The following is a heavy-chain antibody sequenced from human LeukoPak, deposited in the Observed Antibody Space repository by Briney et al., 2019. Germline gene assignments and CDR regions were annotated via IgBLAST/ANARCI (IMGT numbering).Heavy chain of an antibody. CDR1: GFTFSSDW. Sequence: GGSLRLSCAASGFTFSSDWMIWVRQAPGKGLEWVGRIKSKTDGGTTDYAAPVKGRFTISRDDSKNTLYLQMNSLKTEDTAVYYCTQYTYGFFQYWGQGTLVTVSS. CDR2: IKSKTDGGTT. CDR3: TQYTYGFFQY. V-gene: IGHV3-15*01. D-gene: IGHD5-18*01. J-gene: IGHJ4*02.